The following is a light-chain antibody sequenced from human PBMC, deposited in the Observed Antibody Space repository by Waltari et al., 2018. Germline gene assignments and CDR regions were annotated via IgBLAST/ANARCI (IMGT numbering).Light chain of an antibody. Sequence: RFVAWYQQKPGQAPRLLIYGASTRATGITARFSGSGSGTEFTLTISSLQSEDFAVYYCQQYNDWPPLTFGGGTKLEIK. V-gene: IGKV3-15*01. J-gene: IGKJ4*01. CDR2: GAS. CDR1: RF. CDR3: QQYNDWPPLT.